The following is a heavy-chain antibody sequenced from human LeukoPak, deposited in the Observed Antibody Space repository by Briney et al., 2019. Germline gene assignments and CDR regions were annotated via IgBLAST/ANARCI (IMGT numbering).Heavy chain of an antibody. CDR3: ARIRRVVVAATTIDC. Sequence: ASVKVSCKASGYTFTSYYMHWVRQAPGQGLEWMGWINPNSGGTNFAQKFQGRLTMTRDTSISTAYMELRRLRSDDTAVYYCARIRRVVVAATTIDCWGQGTLVTVSS. CDR1: GYTFTSYY. V-gene: IGHV1-2*02. CDR2: INPNSGGT. D-gene: IGHD2-15*01. J-gene: IGHJ4*02.